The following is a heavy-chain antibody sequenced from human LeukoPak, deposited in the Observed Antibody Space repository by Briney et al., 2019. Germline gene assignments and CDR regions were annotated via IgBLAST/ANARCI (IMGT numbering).Heavy chain of an antibody. D-gene: IGHD3-3*01. Sequence: ASVKVSCKASGYTXTGYYMHWVRQAPGQGLEWMGWINPNSGGTNYAQKFQGRVTMTRDTSISTAYMELSRLRSDDTAVYYCARVGFGVVIAYYYGMDVWGQGTTVTVSS. CDR3: ARVGFGVVIAYYYGMDV. V-gene: IGHV1-2*02. J-gene: IGHJ6*02. CDR1: GYTXTGYY. CDR2: INPNSGGT.